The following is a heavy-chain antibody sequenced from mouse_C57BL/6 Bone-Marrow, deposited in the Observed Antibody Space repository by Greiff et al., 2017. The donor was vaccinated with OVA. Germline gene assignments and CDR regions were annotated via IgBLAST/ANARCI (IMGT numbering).Heavy chain of an antibody. CDR1: GYAFSSSW. D-gene: IGHD2-3*01. J-gene: IGHJ2*01. CDR2: IYPGDGDT. V-gene: IGHV1-82*01. Sequence: QVQLKQSGPELVKPGASVKISCKASGYAFSSSWMNWVKQRPGKGLEWIGRIYPGDGDTNYNGKFKGKATLTADKSSSTAYMQLSSLTSADSAVYFCARHEDGYYASYFDYGGQGTTLTVSS. CDR3: ARHEDGYYASYFDY.